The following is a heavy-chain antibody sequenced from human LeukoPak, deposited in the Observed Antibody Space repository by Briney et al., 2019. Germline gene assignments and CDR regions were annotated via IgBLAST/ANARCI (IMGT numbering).Heavy chain of an antibody. V-gene: IGHV1-2*02. CDR3: AGSITATGDY. CDR2: INPNSGGT. D-gene: IGHD6-13*01. CDR1: FY. Sequence: FYIQWVAESSKKRLEWVGWINPNSGGTKYAQKFQGRVTMTRETSISTAYMELSTLNSDDTAVYFCAGSITATGDYWGQGTLVIVSS. J-gene: IGHJ4*02.